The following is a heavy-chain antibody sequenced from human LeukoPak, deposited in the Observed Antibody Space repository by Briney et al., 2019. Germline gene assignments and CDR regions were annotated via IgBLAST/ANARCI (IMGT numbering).Heavy chain of an antibody. V-gene: IGHV1-2*02. CDR3: ARFSGSGWSIYYFDY. J-gene: IGHJ4*02. CDR1: GYTFTGYY. Sequence: ASVKDSCKASGYTFTGYYMHWVRQAPGQGLEWMGWINPNSGGTNYAQKFQGRVTMTRDTSISTAYMELSRLRSDDTAMYYCARFSGSGWSIYYFDYWGQGTLVTVSS. CDR2: INPNSGGT. D-gene: IGHD6-19*01.